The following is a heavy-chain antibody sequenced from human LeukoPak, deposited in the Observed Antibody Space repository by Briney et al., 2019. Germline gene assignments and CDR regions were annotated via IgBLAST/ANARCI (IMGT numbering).Heavy chain of an antibody. CDR3: ASVYSSTSWDY. D-gene: IGHD6-19*01. Sequence: NLGESLKISCKGSGYSFTSYWIGWVRQMPGKGLEWMGIIYPGDSDTRYSPSFQGQVTISADKSISTAYLQWSSLKASDTGMYYCASVYSSTSWDYWGQGTLVTVSS. V-gene: IGHV5-51*01. CDR1: GYSFTSYW. CDR2: IYPGDSDT. J-gene: IGHJ4*02.